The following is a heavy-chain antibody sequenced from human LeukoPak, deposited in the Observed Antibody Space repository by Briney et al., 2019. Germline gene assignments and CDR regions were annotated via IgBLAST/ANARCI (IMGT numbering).Heavy chain of an antibody. CDR1: GFTFSSYS. CDR2: ISSSSSYI. CDR3: ARDCRGGSCYPTVPPDY. D-gene: IGHD2-15*01. J-gene: IGHJ4*02. V-gene: IGHV3-21*04. Sequence: GGSLRLSCAASGFTFSSYSMNWVRQAPGKGLEWVSSISSSSSYIYYADSVKGRFTISRDNAKNFLYLQMNSLRAEDTALYYCARDCRGGSCYPTVPPDYWGQGTLVTVSS.